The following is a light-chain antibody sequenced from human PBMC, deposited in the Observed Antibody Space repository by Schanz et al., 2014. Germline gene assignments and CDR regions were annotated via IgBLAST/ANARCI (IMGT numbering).Light chain of an antibody. CDR3: QQYNNWPGGT. J-gene: IGKJ2*02. CDR2: AAS. Sequence: EIVLTQSPATLSLSPGERATLSCRASQSVSSYLAWYQQKPGQAPRLLLFAASTRATGIPDRFSGSWSGTDFTLTISRLEPEDFAVYYCQQYNNWPGGTFGQGTKLEIK. CDR1: QSVSSY. V-gene: IGKV3-11*01.